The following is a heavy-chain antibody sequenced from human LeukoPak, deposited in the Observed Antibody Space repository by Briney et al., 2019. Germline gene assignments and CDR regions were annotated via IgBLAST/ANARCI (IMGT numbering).Heavy chain of an antibody. J-gene: IGHJ4*02. CDR3: AKDRTAPGYSSSRGFDY. V-gene: IGHV3-23*01. D-gene: IGHD6-13*01. CDR1: QFTTFSSYA. Sequence: GGSLRLSCEASQFTTFSSYAINWVRQAPGKRLEWVSIMSGAGGRIEYADSVNGRFTISRDNSRNTVYLHMNSLRAEDTAVYYCAKDRTAPGYSSSRGFDYWGQGTLVTVSS. CDR2: MSGAGGRI.